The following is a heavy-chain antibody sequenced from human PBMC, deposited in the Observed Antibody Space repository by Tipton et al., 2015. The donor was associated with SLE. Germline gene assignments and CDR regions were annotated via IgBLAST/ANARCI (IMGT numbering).Heavy chain of an antibody. D-gene: IGHD5-18*01. J-gene: IGHJ4*02. Sequence: TLSLTCTVSGGSISSGGHYWTWIRQHPGKGLEWIGFIYYSGTTFYNPSLESRVTISVDTSNNQFSLKMSSVTAADTAVYYCARATDTAEFDYWGQGALVTVSS. CDR1: GGSISSGGHY. CDR3: ARATDTAEFDY. CDR2: IYYSGTT. V-gene: IGHV4-31*03.